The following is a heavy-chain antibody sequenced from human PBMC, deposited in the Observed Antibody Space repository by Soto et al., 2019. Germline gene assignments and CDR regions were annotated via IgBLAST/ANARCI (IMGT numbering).Heavy chain of an antibody. CDR1: GFTFSSYG. D-gene: IGHD3-10*01. V-gene: IGHV3-30*18. Sequence: QVRLVESGGGVVQPGRSLGLSCAASGFTFSSYGMHWVRQAPGKGLEWVAVISYDGSNKYYADSVKGRFTISRDNSKNTLYLQMNSLRAEDTAVYYCAKDQLRGVRGVITYYYGMDVWGQGTTVTVSS. CDR3: AKDQLRGVRGVITYYYGMDV. J-gene: IGHJ6*02. CDR2: ISYDGSNK.